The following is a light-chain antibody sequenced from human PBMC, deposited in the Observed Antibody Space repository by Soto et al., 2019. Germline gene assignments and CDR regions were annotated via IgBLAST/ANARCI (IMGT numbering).Light chain of an antibody. CDR1: SSDVGSYNR. Sequence: QSALTQPPSVSGSPGQSVTISCTGSSSDVGSYNRVSWYQQPPGTAPKLMIYDVSNRPSGVPDRFSGSKSDNTASLTISGLQAEDEADYYCSSYTSSNTWMFGGGTKLTVL. V-gene: IGLV2-18*02. J-gene: IGLJ3*02. CDR3: SSYTSSNTWM. CDR2: DVS.